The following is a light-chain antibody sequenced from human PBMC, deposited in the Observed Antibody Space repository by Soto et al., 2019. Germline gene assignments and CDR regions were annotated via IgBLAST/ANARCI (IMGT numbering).Light chain of an antibody. CDR1: QSVSSN. CDR3: QQYNNWPRLYT. J-gene: IGKJ2*01. CDR2: GAS. V-gene: IGKV3-15*01. Sequence: EIGMTQSPATLSVSPGERATLSCRASQSVSSNLAWYQQKPGQAPRLLIYGASTRATGISARFSGSGSGTEFTLTISSLQSEDFAVYYCQQYNNWPRLYTFGQGTKLEIK.